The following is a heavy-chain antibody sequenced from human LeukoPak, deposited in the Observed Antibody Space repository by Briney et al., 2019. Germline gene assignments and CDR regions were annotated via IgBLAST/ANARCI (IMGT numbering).Heavy chain of an antibody. V-gene: IGHV3-30*18. D-gene: IGHD2-15*01. CDR3: AKAKYCGGGSCYGLGDY. CDR2: ISYDGGDK. Sequence: TGGSLRLSCAASGFTFNSFGMHWVRQAPGKGLEWVAVISYDGGDKYYADSVKGRFTISRDNSKNTLYVQMNSLRTEDTAVYYCAKAKYCGGGSCYGLGDYWGQGTLVTVSS. CDR1: GFTFNSFG. J-gene: IGHJ4*02.